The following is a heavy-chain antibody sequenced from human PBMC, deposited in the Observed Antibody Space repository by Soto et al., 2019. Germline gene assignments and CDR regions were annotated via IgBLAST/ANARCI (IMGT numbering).Heavy chain of an antibody. CDR1: GFGFSSYK. V-gene: IGHV3-48*01. J-gene: IGHJ4*02. CDR2: ISSSASAT. Sequence: PGASLRLSCVASGFGFSSYKIPWIRQAPGEGLEWISYISSSASATYYADSVKGRFTISRDNAQHSVYLQMNSLRADDTALYFCASGIDYWGQGT. CDR3: ASGIDY.